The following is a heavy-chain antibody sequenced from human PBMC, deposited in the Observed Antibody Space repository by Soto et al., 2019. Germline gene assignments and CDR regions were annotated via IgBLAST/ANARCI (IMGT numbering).Heavy chain of an antibody. J-gene: IGHJ6*02. CDR2: INPNSGGT. CDR3: ARDENVAAAGTKGYYYYGMDV. Sequence: GASVKVSCKASGYTFTGYYMHWVRQAPGQGLEWMGWINPNSGGTNYAQKFQGRVTMTRDTSISAAYMELSRLRSDDTAVYYCARDENVAAAGTKGYYYYGMDVWGQGTTVTVSS. CDR1: GYTFTGYY. D-gene: IGHD6-13*01. V-gene: IGHV1-2*02.